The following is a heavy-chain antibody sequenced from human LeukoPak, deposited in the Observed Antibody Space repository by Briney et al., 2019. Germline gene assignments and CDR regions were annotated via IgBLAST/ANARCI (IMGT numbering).Heavy chain of an antibody. CDR1: GGSISSYY. CDR3: ARVLENDYDFWSGARGAFDI. V-gene: IGHV4-4*07. J-gene: IGHJ3*02. Sequence: SETLSLTCTVSGGSISSYYWSWIRQPAGKGLEWIGRIYTSGSTNYNPSLKSRVTMSVDTSKNQFSLKLSSVTAADTAVYYCARVLENDYDFWSGARGAFDIWGQGTMVTVSS. D-gene: IGHD3-3*01. CDR2: IYTSGST.